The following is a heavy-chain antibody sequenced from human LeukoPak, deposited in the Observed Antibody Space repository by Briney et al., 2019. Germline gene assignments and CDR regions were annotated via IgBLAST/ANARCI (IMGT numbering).Heavy chain of an antibody. CDR2: INPNSGDT. Sequence: ASVKVSCKASGYTFTSYDISWVRQAPGQGLEWMGWINPNSGDTNYAQKFQGRVTMTRDTSISTAYLDLSSLKSDDTAVYYCARDWFLDYWGQGTLVTVSS. D-gene: IGHD3-9*01. CDR3: ARDWFLDY. J-gene: IGHJ4*02. V-gene: IGHV1-2*02. CDR1: GYTFTSYD.